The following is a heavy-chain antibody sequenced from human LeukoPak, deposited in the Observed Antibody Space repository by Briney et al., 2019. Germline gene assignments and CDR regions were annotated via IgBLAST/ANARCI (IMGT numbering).Heavy chain of an antibody. V-gene: IGHV3-30-3*01. CDR1: GFTFSSYA. CDR2: ISYDGSNK. Sequence: GGSLRLSCAASGFTFSSYAMHWVRQAPGKGLEWVAVISYDGSNKYYADSVKGRFTISRDNSKNTLYLQMNSLRAEDTAVYYCAKDHTIFGVVISGYYMDVWGKGTTVTVSS. D-gene: IGHD3-3*01. J-gene: IGHJ6*03. CDR3: AKDHTIFGVVISGYYMDV.